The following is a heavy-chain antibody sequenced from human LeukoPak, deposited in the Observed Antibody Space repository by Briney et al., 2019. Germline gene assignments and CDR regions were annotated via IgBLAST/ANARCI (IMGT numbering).Heavy chain of an antibody. V-gene: IGHV1-2*02. D-gene: IGHD6-13*01. Sequence: ASVKVSCKASGYTFTASYMHWVRQAPGQGLEWMGWLNPNSGGTNYAQKFEGRVTMTRDTSISTAYMELSRLRSDDTAVYYCARVGSVAAAGTGGVYWGQGTLVTVSS. CDR2: LNPNSGGT. CDR1: GYTFTASY. J-gene: IGHJ4*02. CDR3: ARVGSVAAAGTGGVY.